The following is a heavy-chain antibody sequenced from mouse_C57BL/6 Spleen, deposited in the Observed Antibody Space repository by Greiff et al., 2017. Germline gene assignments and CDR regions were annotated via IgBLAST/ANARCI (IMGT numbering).Heavy chain of an antibody. J-gene: IGHJ3*01. CDR3: ARRGYDWLFAD. D-gene: IGHD2-2*01. CDR2: INPNNGGT. V-gene: IGHV1-18*01. Sequence: EVQLQQSGPELVKPGASVKIPCKASGYTFTDYNMDWVKQSHGKSLEWIGDINPNNGGTIYNQKFKGKATLTADKSSSTAYMELRSLTSEDTAVYYCARRGYDWLFADWGQGTLVTVSA. CDR1: GYTFTDYN.